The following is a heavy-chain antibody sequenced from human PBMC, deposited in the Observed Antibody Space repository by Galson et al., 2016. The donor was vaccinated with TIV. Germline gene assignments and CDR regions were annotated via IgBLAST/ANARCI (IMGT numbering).Heavy chain of an antibody. CDR1: GGAISSHY. CDR3: ARGSRTLPYFSWLGPTWLDR. V-gene: IGHV4-59*11. CDR2: IYHTGST. J-gene: IGHJ5*02. Sequence: TLSLTCTVSGGAISSHYWSWIRQPPGKGLEWIGYIYHTGSTNYNPSLKSRVTISVDTSKNQFSLKMTSVTAAGTAVYYCARGSRTLPYFSWLGPTWLDRWGHGALVIVPA. D-gene: IGHD3-9*01.